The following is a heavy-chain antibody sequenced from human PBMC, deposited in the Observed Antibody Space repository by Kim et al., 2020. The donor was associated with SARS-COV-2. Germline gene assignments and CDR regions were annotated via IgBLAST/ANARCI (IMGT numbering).Heavy chain of an antibody. CDR3: VRQRMGSGNYYYFDY. D-gene: IGHD3-10*01. Sequence: SATLSLTCTVSGFSISSISYYWDWIRQPPGKGLEWIGNIFYSGSTYYSPSLKSRVTISVDTSKNQFSLKLSSVTAADTAVYYCVRQRMGSGNYYYFDYWGQGSLVTVSS. CDR1: GFSISSISYY. CDR2: IFYSGST. J-gene: IGHJ4*02. V-gene: IGHV4-39*01.